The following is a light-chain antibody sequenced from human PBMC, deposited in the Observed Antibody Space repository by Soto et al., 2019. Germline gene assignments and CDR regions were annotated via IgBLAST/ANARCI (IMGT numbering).Light chain of an antibody. CDR2: AST. V-gene: IGKV3-11*01. CDR1: QRVADY. J-gene: IGKJ4*01. CDR3: QQRSSCSLLT. Sequence: EIVLTQSPATLSLSPGERATLSCRASQRVADYLAWYQQKPGQAPKLLIYASTNRATGVPARFSSSGSGMDFVLTIASLEPEDFAIYYCQQRSSCSLLTFCGGNRLESK.